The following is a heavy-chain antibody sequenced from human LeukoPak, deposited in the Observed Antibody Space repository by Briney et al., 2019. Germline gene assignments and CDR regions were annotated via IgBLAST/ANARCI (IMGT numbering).Heavy chain of an antibody. CDR3: ARVIWHGYNKYFDY. J-gene: IGHJ4*02. CDR2: INPNSGGT. V-gene: IGHV1-2*02. D-gene: IGHD1-1*01. CDR1: GYTFTGYY. Sequence: ASVKVSCKASGYTFTGYYMHWVRQAPGQGLEWMGWINPNSGGTNYAQKFQGRVTMTRDTSISTAYMELSRLRSDDTAVYYCARVIWHGYNKYFDYWGQGTLVTVSS.